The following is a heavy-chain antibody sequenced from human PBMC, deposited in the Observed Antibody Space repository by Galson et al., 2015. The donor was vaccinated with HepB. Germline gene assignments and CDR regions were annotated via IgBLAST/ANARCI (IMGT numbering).Heavy chain of an antibody. CDR1: GSTFSSYA. V-gene: IGHV3-30-3*01. CDR2: ISYDGSNK. J-gene: IGHJ6*02. D-gene: IGHD3-10*01. Sequence: SLRLSCAASGSTFSSYAMHWVRQAPGKGLEWVAVISYDGSNKYYADSVKGRFTISRDNSKNTLYLLMNSLRAEDTAVYYCARDSPDYYGSGRYYYYGMDVWGQGTTVTVSS. CDR3: ARDSPDYYGSGRYYYYGMDV.